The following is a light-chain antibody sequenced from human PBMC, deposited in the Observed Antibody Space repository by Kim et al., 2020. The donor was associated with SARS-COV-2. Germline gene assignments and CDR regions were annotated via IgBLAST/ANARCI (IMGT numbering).Light chain of an antibody. V-gene: IGLV3-1*01. CDR1: KLGDKY. CDR3: QAWDSSTWV. CDR2: QDS. J-gene: IGLJ3*02. Sequence: SVSPGQTASITCAGEKLGDKYACWYQQKPGQSPVLVIYQDSKRPSGIPERFSGSNSGNTATLTISGTQAMDEADYYCQAWDSSTWVFGGGTQLTVL.